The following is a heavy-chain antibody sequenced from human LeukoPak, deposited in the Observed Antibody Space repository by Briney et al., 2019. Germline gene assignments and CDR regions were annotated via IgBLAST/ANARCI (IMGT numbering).Heavy chain of an antibody. D-gene: IGHD6-19*01. CDR3: ASYSSGWFFDY. CDR2: IDYSGST. J-gene: IGHJ4*02. Sequence: SETLSLTCTVSGGSISSSSYYWGWIRQPPGKGLEWIGSIDYSGSTYYNPSLKSRVTISVDTSKNQFSLKLSSVTAADTAVYYCASYSSGWFFDYWGQGTLVTVSS. V-gene: IGHV4-39*07. CDR1: GGSISSSSYY.